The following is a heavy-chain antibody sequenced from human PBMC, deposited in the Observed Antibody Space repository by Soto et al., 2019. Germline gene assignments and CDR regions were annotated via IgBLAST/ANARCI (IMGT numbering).Heavy chain of an antibody. CDR1: GFTFSSYG. D-gene: IGHD3-10*01. V-gene: IGHV3-23*01. J-gene: IGHJ4*02. CDR2: FSGSDGDT. Sequence: EVQLLESGGGLVEPGGSLRLSCAASGFTFSSYGMVWVRQAPGKGLEWVAGFSGSDGDTHYAESVKGRFTISRDAAKNTHQLDMNNRRVEDTGVYYCAQTRGLLWFGELRPWGQGTLVTVSS. CDR3: AQTRGLLWFGELRP.